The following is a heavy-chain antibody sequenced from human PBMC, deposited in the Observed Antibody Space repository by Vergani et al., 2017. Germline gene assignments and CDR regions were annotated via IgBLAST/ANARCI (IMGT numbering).Heavy chain of an antibody. J-gene: IGHJ5*02. Sequence: QVQLVQSGAEVKKPGASVKVSCKASGYTFTGYYMHWVRQAPGQGLEWMGWINPNSGGTNYAQKFQGRVTMTRNTSISTAYMELSSLRSEDTAVYYCARDWYYDILTGPAGFDPWGQGTLVTVSS. CDR1: GYTFTGYY. CDR3: ARDWYYDILTGPAGFDP. D-gene: IGHD3-9*01. CDR2: INPNSGGT. V-gene: IGHV1-2*02.